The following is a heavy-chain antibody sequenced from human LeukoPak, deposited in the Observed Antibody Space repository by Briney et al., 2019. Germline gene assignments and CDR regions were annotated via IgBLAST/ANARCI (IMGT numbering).Heavy chain of an antibody. Sequence: ASVKVSCKASGYTFTTYYMHWVRQAPGQGLEWMGIINPRSGSTDYAHNLQGRVTMTRDTSTSTVYMELSSLRSEDTAVYYCAMWGSSGWYGEYFQHWGQGTLVTVSS. CDR2: INPRSGST. CDR1: GYTFTTYY. J-gene: IGHJ1*01. D-gene: IGHD6-19*01. CDR3: AMWGSSGWYGEYFQH. V-gene: IGHV1-46*04.